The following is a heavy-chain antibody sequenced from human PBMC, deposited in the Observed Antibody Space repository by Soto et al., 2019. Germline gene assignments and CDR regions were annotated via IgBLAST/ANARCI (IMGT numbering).Heavy chain of an antibody. Sequence: GGSLRLSCAASGFTFSSYAMHWVRQAPGKELEYVSAITSNGGSTCYANSVKGRFTISRDNSMNTLCLQMGSLKAEDMAVYYCARGYDYTSGPWGQGTLVTVSS. CDR3: ARGYDYTSGP. J-gene: IGHJ5*02. V-gene: IGHV3-64*01. CDR2: ITSNGGST. D-gene: IGHD3-10*01. CDR1: GFTFSSYA.